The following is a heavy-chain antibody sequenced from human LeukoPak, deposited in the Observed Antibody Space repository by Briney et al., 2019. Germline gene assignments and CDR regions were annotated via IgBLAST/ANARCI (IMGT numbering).Heavy chain of an antibody. D-gene: IGHD2-8*01. CDR3: AREGYCTNGVCPNWYFDL. V-gene: IGHV1-18*01. J-gene: IGHJ2*01. CDR1: GYTFTSYG. CDR2: ISAYSGNT. Sequence: ASVKVSCKASGYTFTSYGISWVRQAPGQGLEWMGWISAYSGNTNYAQKLQGRVTMTTDTSTSTAYMELRSLRSDDTAVYYCAREGYCTNGVCPNWYFDLWGRGTQVTVTS.